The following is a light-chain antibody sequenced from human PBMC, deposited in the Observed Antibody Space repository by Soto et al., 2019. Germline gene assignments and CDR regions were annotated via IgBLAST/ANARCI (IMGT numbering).Light chain of an antibody. CDR3: QQRSNWLIT. J-gene: IGKJ5*01. Sequence: EIVLTQSPGTLSLSPGERATLSCRASQSVSSYLAWYQQKPGQAPRLLIFGASTRATGISARFSGSGSGTEFNLTISSLQSEDFAVYYCQQRSNWLITFGQGTRLEIK. CDR1: QSVSSY. V-gene: IGKV3-15*01. CDR2: GAS.